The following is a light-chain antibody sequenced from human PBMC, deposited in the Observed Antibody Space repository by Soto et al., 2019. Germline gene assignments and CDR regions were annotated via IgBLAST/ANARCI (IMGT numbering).Light chain of an antibody. CDR1: HPISNY. V-gene: IGKV1-39*01. J-gene: IGKJ5*01. CDR3: QQTYATPIT. CDR2: GAS. Sequence: DIPMTQSPSSLSASVGDRVTITCRASHPISNYLNWYQHRPGKAPKLLIYGASTLQSGVPSRFSGSESGTDFTLTITSLQPEDCATYYCQQTYATPITFGQGTRQEIK.